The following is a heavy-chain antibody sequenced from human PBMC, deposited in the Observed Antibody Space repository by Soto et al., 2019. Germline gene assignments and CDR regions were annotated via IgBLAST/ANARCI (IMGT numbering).Heavy chain of an antibody. CDR1: GGSISIYY. CDR2: MYYSGST. CDR3: ARRIAAAGRTSYYFDY. Sequence: LSLTCSVSGGSISIYYWSWIRQPPGKGLEWIGYMYYSGSTNYNPSLKSRVTISVDTSKNQFSLKLSSVTAADTAVYYCARRIAAAGRTSYYFDYWGQGTLVTVSS. D-gene: IGHD6-13*01. V-gene: IGHV4-59*01. J-gene: IGHJ4*02.